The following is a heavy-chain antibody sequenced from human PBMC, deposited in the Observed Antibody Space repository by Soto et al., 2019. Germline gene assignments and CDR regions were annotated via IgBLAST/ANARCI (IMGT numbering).Heavy chain of an antibody. J-gene: IGHJ6*02. D-gene: IGHD5-18*01. CDR2: TYYRSKWYN. CDR3: ARERVDTERYYYYGMDV. V-gene: IGHV6-1*01. CDR1: WDSVSSNSAA. Sequence: SQTLSLTCAISWDSVSSNSAAWNWIRQSPSRGLEWLGRTYYRSKWYNDYAVSVKSRITINPDTSKNQFSLQLNSVTPEDTAVYYCARERVDTERYYYYGMDVWGQGTTVTVSS.